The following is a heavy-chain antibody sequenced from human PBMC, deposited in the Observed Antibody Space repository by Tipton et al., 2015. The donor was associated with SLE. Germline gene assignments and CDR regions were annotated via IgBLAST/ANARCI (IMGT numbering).Heavy chain of an antibody. J-gene: IGHJ6*03. V-gene: IGHV3-23*01. Sequence: SLRLSCAASGFAFSSYAMSWVRQAPGKGLEWVSAISGSGGSTYYADSVKGRFTISRDNSKNTLYLQMNSLRAEDTVVYYCARARTGTVGGYYYYMDVWGKGTTVTVSS. D-gene: IGHD1-1*01. CDR3: ARARTGTVGGYYYYMDV. CDR2: ISGSGGST. CDR1: GFAFSSYA.